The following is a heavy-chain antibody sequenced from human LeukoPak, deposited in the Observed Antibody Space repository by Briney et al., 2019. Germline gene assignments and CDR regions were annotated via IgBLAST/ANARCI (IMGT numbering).Heavy chain of an antibody. D-gene: IGHD6-13*01. CDR2: INHSGST. Sequence: SETLSLTCAVYGGSFSGYYWSWIRQPPGKGLEWIGEINHSGSTNYNPSLKSRVTISVDTSKNQFSLKLSSVTAADTAVYYCARSGPGYSSSWFAPYNWFDPWGQGTLVTVSS. CDR1: GGSFSGYY. V-gene: IGHV4-34*01. J-gene: IGHJ5*02. CDR3: ARSGPGYSSSWFAPYNWFDP.